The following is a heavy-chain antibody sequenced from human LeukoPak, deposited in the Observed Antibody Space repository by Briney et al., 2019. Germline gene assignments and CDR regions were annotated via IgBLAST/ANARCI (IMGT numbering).Heavy chain of an antibody. V-gene: IGHV4-39*01. D-gene: IGHD3-3*01. J-gene: IGHJ6*04. Sequence: SETLSLTCAVYGGSFSGYYWGWIRQPPGKGLEWIGSIYYSGSTYYNPSLKSRVTISVDTSKNQFSLKLSSVTAADTAVYYCARQGFGVVQMDVWGKGTTVTVSS. CDR3: ARQGFGVVQMDV. CDR2: IYYSGST. CDR1: GGSFSGYY.